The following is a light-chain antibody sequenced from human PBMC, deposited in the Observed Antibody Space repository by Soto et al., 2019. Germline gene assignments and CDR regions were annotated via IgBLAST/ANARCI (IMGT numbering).Light chain of an antibody. CDR2: GNS. Sequence: QSVLTQPPSVSGAPGQRVTISCTGTTSNIGSNYDVHWYQQLLGTAPKLIIFGNSNRPSGVPDRFSGSESGTSASLIITGLQADDEADYYCQSYDFSLRGVVFGGGTKLTVL. CDR3: QSYDFSLRGVV. V-gene: IGLV1-40*01. CDR1: TSNIGSNYD. J-gene: IGLJ2*01.